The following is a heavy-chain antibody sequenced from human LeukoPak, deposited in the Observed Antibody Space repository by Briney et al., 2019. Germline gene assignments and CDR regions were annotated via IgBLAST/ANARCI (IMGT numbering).Heavy chain of an antibody. CDR2: ITSSSTYV. D-gene: IGHD5-18*01. Sequence: PGGSLRLSCAASGFTFSSYSMNWVRQAPGKGLEWVSSITSSSTYVYYADSVKGRFTISRDSAKNSLYLQMNSLRAEDTAVYYCARQYSYGSRAFDYWGQGTLVTVSS. CDR3: ARQYSYGSRAFDY. V-gene: IGHV3-21*04. J-gene: IGHJ4*02. CDR1: GFTFSSYS.